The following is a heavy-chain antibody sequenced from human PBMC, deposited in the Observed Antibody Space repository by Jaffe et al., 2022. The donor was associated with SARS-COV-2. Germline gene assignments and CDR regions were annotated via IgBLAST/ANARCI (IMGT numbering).Heavy chain of an antibody. V-gene: IGHV3-48*03. J-gene: IGHJ4*02. CDR3: ARVWSGGSGLDY. Sequence: EVQLVESGGQLIQPGGSLRLSCAASGFTFSSYEMNWVRQAPGKGLEWISYISSSGSPIYYADSVTGRFTISRDNAKNSLFLEMSSLRADDTAVYYCARVWSGGSGLDYWGQGILVTVSS. CDR2: ISSSGSPI. CDR1: GFTFSSYE. D-gene: IGHD2-15*01.